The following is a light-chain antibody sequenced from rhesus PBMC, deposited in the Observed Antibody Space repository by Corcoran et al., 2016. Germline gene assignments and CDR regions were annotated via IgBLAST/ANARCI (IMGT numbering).Light chain of an antibody. J-gene: IGKJ3*01. V-gene: IGKV1-22*01. CDR1: QSISSW. CDR3: LKYSNSPFT. Sequence: DIQMTQSPSSLSASVGDTVTITCRASQSISSWLDWYQQKPGKAPKLLIYKASHLQSGVPSWFSGSGSGTEFTLTISSLQPEDFATYYCLKYSNSPFTFGPGTKLDIK. CDR2: KAS.